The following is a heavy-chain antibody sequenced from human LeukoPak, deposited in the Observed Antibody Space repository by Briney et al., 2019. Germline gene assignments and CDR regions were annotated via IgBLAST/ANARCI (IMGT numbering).Heavy chain of an antibody. J-gene: IGHJ4*02. V-gene: IGHV3-23*01. CDR1: GFTFSSYA. CDR2: ISGSGGST. D-gene: IGHD3-3*01. CDR3: AKGVSYDFWSGYYGLDY. Sequence: PGGSLRPSCAASGFTFSSYAMSWVRQAPGKGLEWVSAISGSGGSTYYADSVKGRFTISRDNSKNTLYLQMNSLRAEDTAVYYCAKGVSYDFWSGYYGLDYWGQGTLVTVSS.